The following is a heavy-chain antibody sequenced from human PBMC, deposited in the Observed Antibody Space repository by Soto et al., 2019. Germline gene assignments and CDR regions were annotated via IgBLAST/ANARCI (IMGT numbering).Heavy chain of an antibody. Sequence: GASVKVSCKASGGTFSSYAISWVRQAPGQGLEWMGGIIPIFGTANYAQKFQGRVTITADESTSTAYMELSSLRSEDTAVYYCARDSPCTNGLCYSGYWGQGTLVTVSS. CDR3: ARDSPCTNGLCYSGY. CDR1: GGTFSSYA. J-gene: IGHJ4*02. CDR2: IIPIFGTA. D-gene: IGHD2-8*01. V-gene: IGHV1-69*13.